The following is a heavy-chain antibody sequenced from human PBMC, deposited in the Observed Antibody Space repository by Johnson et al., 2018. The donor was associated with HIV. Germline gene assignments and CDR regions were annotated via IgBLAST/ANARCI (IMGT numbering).Heavy chain of an antibody. J-gene: IGHJ3*02. CDR2: ISSSGSNI. Sequence: QVQLVESVGGLVKPGGSLRLSCAASGFTFSDYYMSWIRQAPGQGLEWVSYISSSGSNIYKADSVKGRFAISRDNAKNSLFLQMNSLRAEDTAVYYCARVGANFDAFDIWGQGTMVTVSS. CDR1: GFTFSDYY. CDR3: ARVGANFDAFDI. V-gene: IGHV3-11*04. D-gene: IGHD4/OR15-4a*01.